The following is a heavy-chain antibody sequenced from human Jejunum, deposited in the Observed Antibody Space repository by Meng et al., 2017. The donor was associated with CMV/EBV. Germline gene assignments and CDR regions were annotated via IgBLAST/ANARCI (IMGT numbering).Heavy chain of an antibody. CDR1: GFTLSSYY. CDR2: INSDGTIT. D-gene: IGHD3/OR15-3a*01. CDR3: ARGGYDFWTDYLHY. J-gene: IGHJ4*02. V-gene: IGHV3-74*01. Sequence: SGFTLSSYYMHWVRQAPGKGLEWVSRINSDGTITYYGDSVKGRFTISRDNAKNTLYLHLNSLRAEDTATYYCARGGYDFWTDYLHYWGQGTLVTVSS.